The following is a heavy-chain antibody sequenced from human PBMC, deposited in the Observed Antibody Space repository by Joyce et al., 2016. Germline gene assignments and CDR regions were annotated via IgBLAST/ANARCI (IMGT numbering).Heavy chain of an antibody. CDR3: ARIPGSSYYQPFDY. CDR2: KTYDGDIQ. J-gene: IGHJ4*02. V-gene: IGHV3-30-3*01. Sequence: QVQLVESVGGLVQPWRSLRLSCAASTFSFRYFAMHWVRQGPGKGLEWVAFKTYDGDIQHYADTVKGRFTISSDNSLNTLFLQMNRLRAEDTARYYCARIPGSSYYQPFDYWGQGTQVTVSS. CDR1: TFSFRYFA. D-gene: IGHD3-22*01.